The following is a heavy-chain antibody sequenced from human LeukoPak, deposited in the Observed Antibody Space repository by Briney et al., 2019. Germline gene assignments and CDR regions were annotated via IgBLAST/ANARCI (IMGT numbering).Heavy chain of an antibody. V-gene: IGHV3-23*01. CDR3: VKHSGGVYGNSDY. Sequence: PGGSLRLSCVASGFTFSSHAASWFRQAPGKGLEWVSTIGRGGTDTYYAGSVRGRFTISKDSSKNTLQMNSLSAEDTAIYYCVKHSGGVYGNSDYWGQGILVTVSS. CDR1: GFTFSSHA. D-gene: IGHD1-1*01. CDR2: IGRGGTDT. J-gene: IGHJ4*02.